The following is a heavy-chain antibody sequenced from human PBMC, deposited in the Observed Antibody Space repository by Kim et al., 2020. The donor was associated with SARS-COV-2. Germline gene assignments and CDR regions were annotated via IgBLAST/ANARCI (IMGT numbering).Heavy chain of an antibody. V-gene: IGHV1-2*02. D-gene: IGHD3-3*01. CDR3: TGYYDFWRCLDP. CDR2: IDPKTGGT. Sequence: ASVKVSCKASGYTFSDYHIHWVRQAPGQGLEWMGWIDPKTGGTNHAQKFQGRVTMSRDTSISTAYMELNSLTSDDTAVYYCTGYYDFWRCLDPWGQGTLVTVSS. J-gene: IGHJ5*02. CDR1: GYTFSDYH.